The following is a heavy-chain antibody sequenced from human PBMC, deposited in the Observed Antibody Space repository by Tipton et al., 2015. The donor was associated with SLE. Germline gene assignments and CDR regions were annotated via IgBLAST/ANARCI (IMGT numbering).Heavy chain of an antibody. J-gene: IGHJ4*02. Sequence: TLSLTCTVSGGSISSSSYYWGWIRQPPGKGLEWIGSIYYSGSTYYNPSLKSRVTISVDTSKNQFSLKLTSVTAADTAVYYCARAGYSGYDYNYWGQGTLVTVSS. CDR3: ARAGYSGYDYNY. CDR1: GGSISSSSYY. D-gene: IGHD5-12*01. CDR2: IYYSGST. V-gene: IGHV4-39*07.